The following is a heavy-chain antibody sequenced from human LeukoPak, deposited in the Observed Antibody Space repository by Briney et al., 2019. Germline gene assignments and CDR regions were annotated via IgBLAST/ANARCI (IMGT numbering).Heavy chain of an antibody. Sequence: PSETLSLTCTVSGGSISSGSYYWSWIRQPAGKGLEWIGRIYTSGSTNYNPSLKSRVTMSVDTSKNQFSLKLSSVTAADTAVYYCARDRRTPGAFDIWGQGTMVTVSS. CDR2: IYTSGST. V-gene: IGHV4-61*02. CDR3: ARDRRTPGAFDI. CDR1: GGSISSGSYY. J-gene: IGHJ3*02. D-gene: IGHD2-15*01.